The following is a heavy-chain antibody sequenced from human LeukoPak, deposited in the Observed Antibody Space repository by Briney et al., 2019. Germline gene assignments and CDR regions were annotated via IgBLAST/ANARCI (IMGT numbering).Heavy chain of an antibody. CDR2: ISGSGGST. CDR3: ARNSEILIAVALFFDY. CDR1: GFTFSSYA. V-gene: IGHV3-23*01. J-gene: IGHJ4*02. D-gene: IGHD6-19*01. Sequence: QPGGSLRLSCAASGFTFSSYAMSWVRQAPGKGLEWVSAISGSGGSTYYADSVKGRFTISRDNSKNTLYLQMNSLRAEDTAVYYCARNSEILIAVALFFDYWGQGTLVTVSS.